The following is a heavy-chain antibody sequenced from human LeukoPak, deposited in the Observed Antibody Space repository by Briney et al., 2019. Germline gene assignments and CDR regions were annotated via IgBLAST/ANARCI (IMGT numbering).Heavy chain of an antibody. J-gene: IGHJ5*02. V-gene: IGHV4-4*02. CDR3: ARVAVMYYYDSSGCSASRGWFDP. CDR1: GGSISSSNW. D-gene: IGHD3-22*01. Sequence: PSGTLSLTCAVSGGSISSSNWWSWVRQPPGKGLEWIGEIYHSGSTNYNPSLKSRVTISVDKSENQFSLKLSSVTAADTAVYYCARVAVMYYYDSSGCSASRGWFDPWGQGTLVTVSS. CDR2: IYHSGST.